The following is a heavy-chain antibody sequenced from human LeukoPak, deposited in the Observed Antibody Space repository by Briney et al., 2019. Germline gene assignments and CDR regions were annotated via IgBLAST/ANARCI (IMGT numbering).Heavy chain of an antibody. J-gene: IGHJ6*03. V-gene: IGHV4-34*01. CDR2: INRSGNT. CDR3: ARVPYYYDSRGYYSLPDYMDV. D-gene: IGHD3-22*01. CDR1: GGSFSGYY. Sequence: SETLSLTCAVYGGSFSGYYWSWIRQPPGKGLEWIGEINRSGNTNYNSSLKRRVTISVDTSKNQFSLKLSSVTAADTAVYYCARVPYYYDSRGYYSLPDYMDVWGKGTTVTVSS.